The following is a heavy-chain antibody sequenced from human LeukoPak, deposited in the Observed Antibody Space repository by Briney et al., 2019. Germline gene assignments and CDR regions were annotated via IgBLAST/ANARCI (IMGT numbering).Heavy chain of an antibody. CDR1: GFIVSSTY. D-gene: IGHD6-13*01. Sequence: PGGSPRLSCAASGFIVSSTYMNWVRQAPGKGLEWVSVIYYGGGTYYTDSVKGRFTISRDNSKNTLYLQMNSLRAEDTAVYYCARTYSSSSYSPFDYWGQGTLVTVSS. CDR2: IYYGGGT. V-gene: IGHV3-53*01. J-gene: IGHJ4*02. CDR3: ARTYSSSSYSPFDY.